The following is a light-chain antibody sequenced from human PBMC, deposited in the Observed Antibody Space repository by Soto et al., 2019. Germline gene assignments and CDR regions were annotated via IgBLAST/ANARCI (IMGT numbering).Light chain of an antibody. V-gene: IGLV2-14*01. CDR2: EVS. CDR1: SSDVGAYNY. J-gene: IGLJ1*01. Sequence: QSVLTQPASVSGSPGQTITISCTGTSSDVGAYNYVSWYQQHPGKAPKLMIYEVSNRPSGVSDRFSGSKSGNTASLTISGLQAAEEPEPSCSSKRTTASLVFGTGTKVTV. CDR3: SSKRTTASLV.